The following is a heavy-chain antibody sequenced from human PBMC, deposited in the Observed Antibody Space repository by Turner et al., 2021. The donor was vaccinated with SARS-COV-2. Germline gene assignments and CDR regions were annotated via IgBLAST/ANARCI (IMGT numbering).Heavy chain of an antibody. CDR3: ATGTPLGYQNWFDP. J-gene: IGHJ5*02. V-gene: IGHV1-24*01. Sequence: QVQLVQSGAEVKKPGASVKVSCKVSGYTLIELSMHWVRQAPGKGLEWMGGFDPEDGETIYAQKFQGRVTMTEDTSADTAYMELSSLRSEDTAVYYCATGTPLGYQNWFDPWGQGTLVTVSS. CDR2: FDPEDGET. D-gene: IGHD2-2*01. CDR1: GYTLIELS.